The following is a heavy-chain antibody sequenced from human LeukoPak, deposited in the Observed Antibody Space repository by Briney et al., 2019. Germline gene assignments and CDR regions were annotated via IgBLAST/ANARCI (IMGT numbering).Heavy chain of an antibody. V-gene: IGHV4-39*07. CDR1: GGSISSSSYY. D-gene: IGHD3-22*01. CDR3: ATDSSGYYTFDY. CDR2: ICYSGST. Sequence: SETLSLTCTVSGGSISSSSYYWGWIRQPPGKGLGWIVSICYSGSTYYNPARKSRGALSVDTSKNQFSLKLSSVTAADTAVYYCATDSSGYYTFDYWGQGTLVTVSS. J-gene: IGHJ4*02.